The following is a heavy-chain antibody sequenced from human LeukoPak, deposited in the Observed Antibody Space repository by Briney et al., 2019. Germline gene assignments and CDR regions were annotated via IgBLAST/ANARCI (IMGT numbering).Heavy chain of an antibody. CDR2: IKEDGSEK. Sequence: GGSLRLSCAASGFTCSNYWMSWVRQAPGKGLEWLANIKEDGSEKYYVDSVKGRFTISRDNAKNSLSLQVNSLSAEDTAVYYCARSRSGYYEDYWGQGTLVTVSS. J-gene: IGHJ4*02. D-gene: IGHD3-22*01. V-gene: IGHV3-7*01. CDR1: GFTCSNYW. CDR3: ARSRSGYYEDY.